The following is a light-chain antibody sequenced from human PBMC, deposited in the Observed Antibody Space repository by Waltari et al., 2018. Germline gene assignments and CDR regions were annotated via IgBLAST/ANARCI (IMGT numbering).Light chain of an antibody. CDR2: SNK. J-gene: IGLJ2*01. V-gene: IGLV1-47*01. Sequence: QSVLTQPPSASGTPGQRVTISCSGRSSNIGSNYVSWYQQLPGTAPKLLIYSNKPRPSGVPDRFSGSKSDTSASLAISGLRSEDEADYYCAAWDDSLSGPVFGGGTKLTVL. CDR1: SSNIGSNY. CDR3: AAWDDSLSGPV.